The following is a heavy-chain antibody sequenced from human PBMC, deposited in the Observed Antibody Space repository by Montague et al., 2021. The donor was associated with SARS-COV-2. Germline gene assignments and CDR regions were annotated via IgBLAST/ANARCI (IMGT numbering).Heavy chain of an antibody. CDR1: GGSVSSRSYY. CDR2: IYCSGST. D-gene: IGHD4-23*01. V-gene: IGHV4-39*01. Sequence: SETLSLTCTVSGGSVSSRSYYWGWIRQPPGKGLEWMGSIYCSGSTHYNPSLKSRVTISVDTSKNQFSLKLSSVTAADTAVYYCARRGDYGGPRFDYWGQGTLVSVSS. CDR3: ARRGDYGGPRFDY. J-gene: IGHJ4*02.